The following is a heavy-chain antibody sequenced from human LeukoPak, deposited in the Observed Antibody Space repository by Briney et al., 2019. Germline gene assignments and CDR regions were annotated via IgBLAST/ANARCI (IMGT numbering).Heavy chain of an antibody. Sequence: SETLSLTCTVSGGSISSYYWSWIRQPAGKGLEWIGRIYTSGSTNYNPSLKSRVTMSVDTSKNQFSLKLSSVTAADTAVYYCARDKNYDFWSGYPGAFDIWGQGTMVTVSS. V-gene: IGHV4-4*07. J-gene: IGHJ3*02. CDR1: GGSISSYY. CDR2: IYTSGST. D-gene: IGHD3-3*01. CDR3: ARDKNYDFWSGYPGAFDI.